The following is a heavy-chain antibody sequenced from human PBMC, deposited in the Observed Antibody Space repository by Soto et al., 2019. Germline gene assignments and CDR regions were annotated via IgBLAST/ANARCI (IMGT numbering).Heavy chain of an antibody. Sequence: PSETLSLTCTVSGDSVSSGGAYWSWIRQHPGKGLEWIGYIYYSGSANYTPSLKSQLTISLDTSQNQDSLRLRSVTAADTVVYYCARTGLGDILTGYYPFDYWGQGTLVTVSS. D-gene: IGHD3-9*01. V-gene: IGHV4-31*01. CDR2: IYYSGSA. CDR3: ARTGLGDILTGYYPFDY. J-gene: IGHJ4*02. CDR1: GDSVSSGGAY.